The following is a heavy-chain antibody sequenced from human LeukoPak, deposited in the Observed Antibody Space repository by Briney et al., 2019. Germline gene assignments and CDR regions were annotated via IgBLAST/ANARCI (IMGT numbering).Heavy chain of an antibody. Sequence: ASVKVSCKASGYTFTSYDINWVRPPTAQGLECMGWMNPNRGNTGYPQKFQDSSTITRNTSIRTVYMELSSLSSEDTAVYYGARGARAGHSHMDVWGKGTTVTVSS. V-gene: IGHV1-8*01. J-gene: IGHJ6*03. CDR1: GYTFTSYD. D-gene: IGHD4-23*01. CDR3: ARGARAGHSHMDV. CDR2: MNPNRGNT.